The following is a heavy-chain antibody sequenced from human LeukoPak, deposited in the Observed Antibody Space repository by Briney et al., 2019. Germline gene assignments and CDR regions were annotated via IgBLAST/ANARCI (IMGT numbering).Heavy chain of an antibody. J-gene: IGHJ6*03. V-gene: IGHV4-30-2*01. CDR3: ARGDEYYCYMDV. Sequence: PSQTLSLTCAVSGGSISSGGYSWSCIRQPPGKGLECIGYIYHSGSTYYNPSLKSRVTISVDRSKNQFSLKLSSVTAADTAVYYCARGDEYYCYMDVWGKGTTVTVSS. CDR2: IYHSGST. CDR1: GGSISSGGYS.